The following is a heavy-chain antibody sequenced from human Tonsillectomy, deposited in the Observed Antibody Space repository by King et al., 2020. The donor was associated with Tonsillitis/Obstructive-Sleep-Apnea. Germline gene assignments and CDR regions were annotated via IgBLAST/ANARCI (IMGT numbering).Heavy chain of an antibody. D-gene: IGHD5-12*01. CDR1: GFTFSDYY. CDR3: AGGYNYYFYYYMDV. V-gene: IGHV3-11*01. CDR2: ISSSGTTI. Sequence: VQLVESGGGLVKPGGSLRLSCAASGFTFSDYYMTWIRQAPGKGLEWISYISSSGTTIYYADSLKGRFTISRDNAKNSLYLQMNSLRAEDTAVYYCAGGYNYYFYYYMDVWGKGTTVTVSS. J-gene: IGHJ6*03.